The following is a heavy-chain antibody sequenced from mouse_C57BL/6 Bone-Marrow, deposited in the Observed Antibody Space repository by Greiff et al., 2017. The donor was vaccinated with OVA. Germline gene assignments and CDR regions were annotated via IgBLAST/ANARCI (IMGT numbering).Heavy chain of an antibody. CDR3: TSYYVSSYDWFAY. CDR1: GFNITDDY. J-gene: IGHJ3*01. D-gene: IGHD1-1*01. Sequence: EVQLQQSGAELVRPGASVKMSCTASGFNITDDYMHWVKQRPEQGLEWIGLINPDNGDTEYASKFSGKAIITADTSSNTAYLQLSSLTSEDTAVYYCTSYYVSSYDWFAYWGQGTLVTVSA. V-gene: IGHV14-4*01. CDR2: INPDNGDT.